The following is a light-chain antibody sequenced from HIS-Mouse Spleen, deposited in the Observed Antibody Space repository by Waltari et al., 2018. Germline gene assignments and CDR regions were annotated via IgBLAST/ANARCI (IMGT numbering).Light chain of an antibody. CDR3: QQYRT. CDR1: KSISCW. CDR2: KAS. Sequence: DIQMTQFPSTLPASVGDRVTMTCRASKSISCWLAWYQQKPGKAPKLLIYKASSLESGVPSRFSGSGSGTEFTLTISSLQPDDFATYYCQQYRTFGQGTKVEIK. V-gene: IGKV1-5*03. J-gene: IGKJ1*01.